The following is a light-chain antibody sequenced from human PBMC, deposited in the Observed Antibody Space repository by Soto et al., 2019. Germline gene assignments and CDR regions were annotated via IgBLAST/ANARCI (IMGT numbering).Light chain of an antibody. J-gene: IGKJ1*01. CDR3: QQYGSSPS. Sequence: EIVLTQSPGTLSLSPGERATLSCRASQSVSSSYLAWYQQKTGQAPRLLIYGASRRATGIPDRFSGSGSGTDFTLTISRLEPEDFAVYYCQQYGSSPSFGQGTKVEIK. CDR2: GAS. CDR1: QSVSSSY. V-gene: IGKV3-20*01.